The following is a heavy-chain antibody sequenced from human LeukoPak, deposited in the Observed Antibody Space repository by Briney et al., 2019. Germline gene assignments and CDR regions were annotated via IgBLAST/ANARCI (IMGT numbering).Heavy chain of an antibody. D-gene: IGHD3-10*01. CDR2: ISYDGSNK. Sequence: GGSLRLSCAASGFTFSSCAMHWVRQAPGKGLEWVAVISYDGSNKYYADSVTGRFTISRDSSKNSLYLQMNSLRAEDTAVYYCARENPPYYYGSGSYIWFDPWGQGTLVTVSS. CDR1: GFTFSSCA. J-gene: IGHJ5*02. V-gene: IGHV3-30-3*01. CDR3: ARENPPYYYGSGSYIWFDP.